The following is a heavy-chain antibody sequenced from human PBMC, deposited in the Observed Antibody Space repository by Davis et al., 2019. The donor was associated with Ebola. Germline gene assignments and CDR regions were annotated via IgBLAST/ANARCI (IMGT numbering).Heavy chain of an antibody. Sequence: GGSLRLSCAASGFTFSDHYMSWIRQAPGKGLEWVSYITNSGSFTNDADSVKGRFTISRDNSKNSLYLQMNSLRAEDTAVYYCAREAGPRGFDCWGQGTLVTVSS. J-gene: IGHJ4*02. CDR1: GFTFSDHY. V-gene: IGHV3-11*06. CDR3: AREAGPRGFDC. D-gene: IGHD3-16*01. CDR2: ITNSGSFT.